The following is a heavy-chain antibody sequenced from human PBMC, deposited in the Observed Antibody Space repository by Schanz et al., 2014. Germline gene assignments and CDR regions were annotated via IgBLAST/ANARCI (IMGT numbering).Heavy chain of an antibody. V-gene: IGHV3-64D*06. CDR2: ISNNGDST. CDR1: GFSFGNYG. D-gene: IGHD5-18*01. J-gene: IGHJ2*01. Sequence: EVHLVESGGGLVQPGGSLRLSCAASGFSFGNYGMSWVRQAPGKGLEYISAISNNGDSTYYADSVKDRFTISRDNSKNTLFLQMSSLRVDDMAVYYCGRAGTGMAGWYFELWGRGTLVTVSS. CDR3: GRAGTGMAGWYFEL.